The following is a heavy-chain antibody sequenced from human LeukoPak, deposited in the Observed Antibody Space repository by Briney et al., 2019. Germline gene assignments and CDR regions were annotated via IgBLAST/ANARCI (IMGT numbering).Heavy chain of an antibody. CDR1: GYTFTGYY. Sequence: ASVKVSCKASGYTFTGYYMHWVRQAPGQGLEWMGWINPNSGGTNYAQEFQGRVTMTRDTSISTAYMGLSRLRSDDTAVYYCAGACSSTSCYRNWGQGTLVTVSS. CDR2: INPNSGGT. CDR3: AGACSSTSCYRN. J-gene: IGHJ4*02. D-gene: IGHD2-2*02. V-gene: IGHV1-2*02.